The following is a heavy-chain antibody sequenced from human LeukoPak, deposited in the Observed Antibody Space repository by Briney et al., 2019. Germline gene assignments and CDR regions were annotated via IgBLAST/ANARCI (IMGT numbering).Heavy chain of an antibody. CDR2: IAGDGSST. D-gene: IGHD6-13*01. Sequence: GGSLRLSCAASGFTFRGYAMTWVRQAPGKGLEWVSGIAGDGSSTFYADSVKGRFTISRDNSKSTLYLQLTSLRGEDTAFYYCVRLDPHSSSWFHGAFEIWGQGTMVTVSS. J-gene: IGHJ3*02. CDR1: GFTFRGYA. V-gene: IGHV3-23*01. CDR3: VRLDPHSSSWFHGAFEI.